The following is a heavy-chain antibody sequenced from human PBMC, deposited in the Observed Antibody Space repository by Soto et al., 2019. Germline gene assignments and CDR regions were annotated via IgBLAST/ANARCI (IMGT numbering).Heavy chain of an antibody. J-gene: IGHJ4*02. V-gene: IGHV3-48*01. CDR2: ISSSSSTI. CDR1: GFTFSSYS. D-gene: IGHD7-27*01. CDR3: ARDLTSGDFDS. Sequence: PGGSLRLSCATSGFTFSSYSMKWVRQAPGKGLEGVSYISSSSSTIYYADSVKGRCTISRDNAKNSLYLQMNSLRAEDTAVYYCARDLTSGDFDSRGQQTPLTISS.